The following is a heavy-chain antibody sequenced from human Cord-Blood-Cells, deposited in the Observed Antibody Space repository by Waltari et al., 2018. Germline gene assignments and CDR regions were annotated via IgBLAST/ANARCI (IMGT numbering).Heavy chain of an antibody. V-gene: IGHV3-7*01. CDR1: GFSFSSYW. CDR2: IKQDGSEK. CDR3: ARDSRTGDAFDI. Sequence: EVQLVESGAGLVKSGGSLRLSCEASGFSFSSYWMRSIRQAPGKGLEWVANIKQDGSEKYYVDSVKGRFTISRDNAKNSLYLQMNSLRAEDTAVYYCARDSRTGDAFDIWGQGTMVTVSS. J-gene: IGHJ3*02. D-gene: IGHD3-9*01.